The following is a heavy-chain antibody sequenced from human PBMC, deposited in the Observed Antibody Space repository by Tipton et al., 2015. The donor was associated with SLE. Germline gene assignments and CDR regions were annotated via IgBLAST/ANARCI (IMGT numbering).Heavy chain of an antibody. CDR3: ASGLRWSGVDQGVIPPFDY. CDR2: LYYTGHT. D-gene: IGHD3-10*01. Sequence: TLSLTCTVSGGSINSFYWSWIRQTPGRGLEWIGYLYYTGHTHYNPSLKNRVTISLDTSKNQFSLKLSSVTAADTALYYCASGLRWSGVDQGVIPPFDYWGQGTLVTVSS. J-gene: IGHJ4*02. V-gene: IGHV4-59*12. CDR1: GGSINSFY.